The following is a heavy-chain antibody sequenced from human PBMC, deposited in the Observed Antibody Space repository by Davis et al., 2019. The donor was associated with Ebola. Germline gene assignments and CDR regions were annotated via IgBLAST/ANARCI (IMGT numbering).Heavy chain of an antibody. V-gene: IGHV3-23*01. Sequence: GGSLRLSCAASGFTVSTSYMSWVRQAPGKGLEWVSAISGSGGSTYYADSVKGRFTISRDNSKNTLYLQMNSLRAEDTAVYYCAKDRAKQSSIAALPDYWGQGTLVTVSS. J-gene: IGHJ4*02. CDR1: GFTVSTSY. D-gene: IGHD6-6*01. CDR2: ISGSGGST. CDR3: AKDRAKQSSIAALPDY.